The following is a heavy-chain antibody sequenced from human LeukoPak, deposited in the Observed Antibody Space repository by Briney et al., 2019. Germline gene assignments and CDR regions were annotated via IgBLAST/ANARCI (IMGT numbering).Heavy chain of an antibody. V-gene: IGHV3-11*01. Sequence: PGGSLRLSCAASGFIFSDHYMSWIRQAPGKGLEWVSYISSSGGTIYYADSVKGRFTISRDNAKNSLYLQMNSLRAEDTAVYYCARDAGTAWGYYYYSYGMDVWGQGTTVTVSS. D-gene: IGHD1-7*01. CDR1: GFIFSDHY. J-gene: IGHJ6*02. CDR3: ARDAGTAWGYYYYSYGMDV. CDR2: ISSSGGTI.